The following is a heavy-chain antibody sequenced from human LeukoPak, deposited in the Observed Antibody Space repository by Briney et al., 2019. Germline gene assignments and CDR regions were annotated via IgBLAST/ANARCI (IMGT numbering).Heavy chain of an antibody. CDR1: GFTFSNYE. V-gene: IGHV3-48*03. Sequence: PGGSLRLSCAASGFTFSNYEMNWVRQAPGKGLEWVSYISSTSNMIYYADSVRGRFTISRDNAENSLYLQMNSLRVGDTAVYYCATASGSWYRYYFDNWGQGTLVTVSS. CDR2: ISSTSNMI. J-gene: IGHJ4*02. CDR3: ATASGSWYRYYFDN. D-gene: IGHD6-13*01.